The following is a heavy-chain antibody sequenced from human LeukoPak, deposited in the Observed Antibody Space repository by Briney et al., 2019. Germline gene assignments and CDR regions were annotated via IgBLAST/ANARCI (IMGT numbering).Heavy chain of an antibody. CDR3: ARDRGDTAMATGSFYYGMDV. V-gene: IGHV3-53*01. D-gene: IGHD5-18*01. J-gene: IGHJ6*02. Sequence: GGSLRLSCVASGLTVSSNYMSWVRQAPGKGLEWVSVIYSGGSTFYADSVKGRFTISRDNSKNTLFLQMNSLRAEDTAVYYCARDRGDTAMATGSFYYGMDVWGQGTTVTVSS. CDR2: IYSGGST. CDR1: GLTVSSNY.